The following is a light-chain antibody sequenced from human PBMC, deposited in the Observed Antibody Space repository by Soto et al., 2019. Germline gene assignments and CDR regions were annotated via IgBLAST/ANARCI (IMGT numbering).Light chain of an antibody. CDR2: KAS. CDR3: QQYDTYWT. Sequence: DIQMTQSPSTLSASVGDRVIITCRASQSISNWLAWYQQKPGKAPNLLIYKASSLKSGVPSGFSGSGSGTEFTLTISSLQPDDFATYYCQQYDTYWTFGQGTKVDIK. V-gene: IGKV1-5*03. J-gene: IGKJ1*01. CDR1: QSISNW.